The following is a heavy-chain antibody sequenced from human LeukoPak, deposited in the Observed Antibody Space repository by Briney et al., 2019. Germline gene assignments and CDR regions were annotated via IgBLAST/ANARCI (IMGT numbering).Heavy chain of an antibody. CDR3: ARGLYCGGDYYSKCFDP. V-gene: IGHV4-4*07. CDR1: GGSISCYH. J-gene: IGHJ5*02. CDR2: IYTSGST. D-gene: IGHD2-21*02. Sequence: SETLSLTCTVSGGSISCYHWNWIRQPAGKGLEWIGRIYTSGSTNYNPSLNSRVTMSVDTSKHQFSLKLRSVSAAATGVYYCARGLYCGGDYYSKCFDPWGQGTLVTVSS.